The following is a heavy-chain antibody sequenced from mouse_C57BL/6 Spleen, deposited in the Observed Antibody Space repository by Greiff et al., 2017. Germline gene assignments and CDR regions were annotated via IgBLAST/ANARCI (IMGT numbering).Heavy chain of an antibody. CDR1: GYTFTSYW. J-gene: IGHJ2*01. Sequence: QVQLQQPGAELVMPGASVKLSCKASGYTFTSYWMHWVKQRPGQGLEWIGEIDPSDSYTNYNQKFKGKSTLTVDKSSSTAYMQLSSLTSEDSAVYYCASVSTMVSYFVYWGQGTTLTVSS. CDR2: IDPSDSYT. V-gene: IGHV1-69*01. D-gene: IGHD2-1*01. CDR3: ASVSTMVSYFVY.